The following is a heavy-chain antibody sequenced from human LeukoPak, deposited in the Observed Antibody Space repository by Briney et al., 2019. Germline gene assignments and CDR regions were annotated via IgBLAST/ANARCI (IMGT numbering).Heavy chain of an antibody. J-gene: IGHJ3*01. D-gene: IGHD2-21*01. Sequence: KAGGPLRLSCAASGFNFYYDWMSWVRHAPGKGLEWVSRIKSKTDGGTTEYAAPVKGRFTISRDDSRNTLYLQMSSLKTEDTAVYYCVRDQYCASSSGPGAFDLWGQGTGVTVSS. CDR2: IKSKTDGGTT. CDR1: GFNFYYDW. CDR3: VRDQYCASSSGPGAFDL. V-gene: IGHV3-15*01.